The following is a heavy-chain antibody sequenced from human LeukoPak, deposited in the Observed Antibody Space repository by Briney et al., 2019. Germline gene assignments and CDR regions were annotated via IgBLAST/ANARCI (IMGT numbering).Heavy chain of an antibody. V-gene: IGHV1-69*06. CDR1: GGTFSSYA. J-gene: IGHJ5*02. D-gene: IGHD6-13*01. CDR2: IIPIFGTA. Sequence: SVKVSCKASGGTFSSYAISWVRQAPGQGLEWMGGIIPIFGTANYAQKFQGRVTITADKSTSTAYMELSSLRSEDTAVYYCARDKSQYSSSWFNWFDPWGQGTLVTVSS. CDR3: ARDKSQYSSSWFNWFDP.